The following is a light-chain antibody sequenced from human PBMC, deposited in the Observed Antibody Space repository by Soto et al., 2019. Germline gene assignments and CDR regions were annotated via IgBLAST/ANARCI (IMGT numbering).Light chain of an antibody. CDR1: QSISTY. Sequence: DIQMTQSPSSLSASIGDIITITCRASQSISTYLNWYQQKPGKAPKLLIYGASTLQNGVPSRFSGSGSAPDFTLTISGLQPEDFATYHCQQSFITPPLPFGGGTKVEMK. CDR3: QQSFITPPLP. J-gene: IGKJ4*01. V-gene: IGKV1-39*01. CDR2: GAS.